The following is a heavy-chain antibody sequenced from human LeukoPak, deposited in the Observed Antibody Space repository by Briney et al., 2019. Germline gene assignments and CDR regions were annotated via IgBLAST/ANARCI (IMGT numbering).Heavy chain of an antibody. J-gene: IGHJ4*02. CDR2: ISSSAYTM. Sequence: GGSLRLSCAASGFTFSDYYMSWIRQTPGKGLEWISYISSSAYTMYYADSVRGRFTVSRDNDKTSLSLQMNSLRVEDTAVYYYARGFVATSEFDYWGQGTLVTVSS. CDR1: GFTFSDYY. CDR3: ARGFVATSEFDY. D-gene: IGHD5-12*01. V-gene: IGHV3-11*01.